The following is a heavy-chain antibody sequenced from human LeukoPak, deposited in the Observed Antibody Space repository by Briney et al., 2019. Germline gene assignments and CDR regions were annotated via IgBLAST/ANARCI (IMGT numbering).Heavy chain of an antibody. CDR3: ARTELLWFGEIEGYYFDY. CDR1: GGSVSSGSYY. J-gene: IGHJ4*02. D-gene: IGHD3-10*01. CDR2: IYYSGST. Sequence: SETLSLTCTVSGGSVSSGSYYWSWIRQPPGKGLEWIGYIYYSGSTNYNPSLKSRVTISVGTSKNQFSLKLSSVTAADTAVYYCARTELLWFGEIEGYYFDYWGQGTLVTVSS. V-gene: IGHV4-61*01.